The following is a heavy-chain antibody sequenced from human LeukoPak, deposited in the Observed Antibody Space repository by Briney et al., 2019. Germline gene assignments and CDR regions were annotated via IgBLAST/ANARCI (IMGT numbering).Heavy chain of an antibody. D-gene: IGHD6-19*01. Sequence: PGRSLRLSCAASGFTFNTYGTHWVRQAPGKGLEWVAVIWHDGSNDFYVDSVKGRFRISRDDSKNTLYLEMNSLRAEDTAQYYCARDHSGGWSGYFDSWGQGTLVTVSS. CDR2: IWHDGSND. CDR1: GFTFNTYG. J-gene: IGHJ4*02. V-gene: IGHV3-33*01. CDR3: ARDHSGGWSGYFDS.